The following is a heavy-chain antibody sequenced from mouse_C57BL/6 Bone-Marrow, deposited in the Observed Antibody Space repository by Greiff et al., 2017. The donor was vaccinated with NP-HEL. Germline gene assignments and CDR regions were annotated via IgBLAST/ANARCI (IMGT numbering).Heavy chain of an antibody. J-gene: IGHJ2*01. D-gene: IGHD1-1*02. CDR3: AREPPYGYLDY. V-gene: IGHV5-16*01. Sequence: EVMLVESEGGLVQPGSSMKLSCTASGFTFSDYYMAWVRQVPEKGLEWVANINYDGSSTYYLDSLKSRFIISRDNAKNILYLQMSSLKSEDTATYYCAREPPYGYLDYWGQGTTLTVSS. CDR1: GFTFSDYY. CDR2: INYDGSST.